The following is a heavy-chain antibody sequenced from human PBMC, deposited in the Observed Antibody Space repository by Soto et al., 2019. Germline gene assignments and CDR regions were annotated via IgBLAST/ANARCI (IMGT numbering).Heavy chain of an antibody. CDR2: IWYDGSNK. Sequence: QVQLVESGGGVVQPGRSLRLSCATSGFAFSNYGMHWVRQAPGRGLEWVALIWYDGSNKYYADSVKGRFTISRDNSKNTLYLQVNSLRAEDTAVYYYAGSPPGVAGRYYFDYWGQGTLVTVSS. CDR3: AGSPPGVAGRYYFDY. D-gene: IGHD6-6*01. V-gene: IGHV3-33*01. CDR1: GFAFSNYG. J-gene: IGHJ4*02.